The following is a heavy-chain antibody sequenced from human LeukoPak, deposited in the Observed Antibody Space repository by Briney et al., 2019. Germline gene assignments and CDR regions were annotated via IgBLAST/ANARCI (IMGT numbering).Heavy chain of an antibody. CDR3: ARGHSSWYAPFDY. Sequence: SETLSLTCTVSGGSISSGCYYWSWIRQHPGKGLEWIGYIYYSGSTYYNPSLKSRVTISVDTSKNQFSLKLSSVTAADTAVYYCARGHSSWYAPFDYWGQGTLVTVSS. D-gene: IGHD6-13*01. CDR2: IYYSGST. J-gene: IGHJ4*02. CDR1: GGSISSGCYY. V-gene: IGHV4-31*03.